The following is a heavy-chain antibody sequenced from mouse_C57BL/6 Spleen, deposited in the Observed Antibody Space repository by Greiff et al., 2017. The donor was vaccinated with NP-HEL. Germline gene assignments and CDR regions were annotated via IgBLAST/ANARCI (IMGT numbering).Heavy chain of an antibody. Sequence: EVQLQQSGAELVKPGASVKLSCTASGFNIKDYYMHWVKQRTEQGLEWIGRIDPADGETKYAPKFQGKATITADTSSNTAYLQLSSLTSEETAVDYGARGYSNVAWFAYWGQGTLVTVSA. V-gene: IGHV14-2*01. D-gene: IGHD2-5*01. CDR3: ARGYSNVAWFAY. CDR2: IDPADGET. J-gene: IGHJ3*01. CDR1: GFNIKDYY.